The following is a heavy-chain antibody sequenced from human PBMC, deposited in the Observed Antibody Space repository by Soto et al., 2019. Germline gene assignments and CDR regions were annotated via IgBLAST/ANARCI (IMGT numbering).Heavy chain of an antibody. CDR3: AREGVAPYYYYGMDV. Sequence: QVQLVQSGAEVKKPGASVKVSCMASGYTFTRSGISSVRQAPGQGLEWMGWISTYNGDTNYAQTFQGRVTMTTDTSTSTVHMEVRSLRSDDTAVYYCAREGVAPYYYYGMDVWGQGTPVTVSS. D-gene: IGHD5-12*01. CDR2: ISTYNGDT. CDR1: GYTFTRSG. V-gene: IGHV1-18*01. J-gene: IGHJ6*02.